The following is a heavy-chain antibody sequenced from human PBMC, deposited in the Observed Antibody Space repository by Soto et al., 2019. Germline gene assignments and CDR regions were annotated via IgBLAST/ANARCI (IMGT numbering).Heavy chain of an antibody. V-gene: IGHV3-33*01. J-gene: IGHJ3*02. CDR2: IWYDGSNK. CDR1: GFTFSSYG. Sequence: QVQLVESGGGVVQPGRSLRLSCAASGFTFSSYGMHWVRQAPGKGLEWVVVIWYDGSNKYYAESVKGRFTISRDNSKNTVYLQMTSLGAEDTAVYYCARGYPHCSSTDCSVPFDIWGQGTMVTVSS. CDR3: ARGYPHCSSTDCSVPFDI. D-gene: IGHD2-2*01.